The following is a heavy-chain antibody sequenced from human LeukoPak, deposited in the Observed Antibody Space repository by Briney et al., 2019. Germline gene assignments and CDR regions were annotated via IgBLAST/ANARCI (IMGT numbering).Heavy chain of an antibody. Sequence: SETLSLTCTVSGDSVSNGNYYWSWLRQPPGKALEWIGYIYYTGETYYNPSLEGRVTILVDTSRSHFSVKLSSVTAADTAVYYCARSQNYYGSGDYWSQGTLVTVSS. CDR3: ARSQNYYGSGDY. CDR1: GDSVSNGNYY. CDR2: IYYTGET. J-gene: IGHJ4*02. V-gene: IGHV4-61*03. D-gene: IGHD3-10*01.